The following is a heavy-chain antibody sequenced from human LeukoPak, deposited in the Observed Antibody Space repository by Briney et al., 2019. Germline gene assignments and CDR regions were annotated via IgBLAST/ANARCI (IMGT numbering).Heavy chain of an antibody. J-gene: IGHJ3*02. Sequence: SETLSLTCTVSGGSIRSYFWSWLRQPPGKGLEWIGYIWDTEITDYNPSLKSRVTISLDTSKNHFSLKLRSVTAADTALYFCARGLVLATDDAFDIWGQGTWVTVSS. CDR3: ARGLVLATDDAFDI. CDR2: IWDTEIT. D-gene: IGHD5-12*01. CDR1: GGSIRSYF. V-gene: IGHV4-59*01.